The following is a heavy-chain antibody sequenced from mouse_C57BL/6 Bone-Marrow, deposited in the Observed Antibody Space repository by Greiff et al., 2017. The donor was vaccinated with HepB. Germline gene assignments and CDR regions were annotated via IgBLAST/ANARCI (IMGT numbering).Heavy chain of an antibody. CDR1: GFTFSSYA. CDR2: ISDGGSYT. V-gene: IGHV5-4*01. CDR3: ARDRFYYGSFYYAMDY. D-gene: IGHD1-1*01. Sequence: EVQLVESGGGLVKPGGSLKLSCAASGFTFSSYAMSWVRQTPEKRLEWVATISDGGSYTYYPDNVKGRFTISRDNAKNNLYLQMSHLKSEDTAMYYCARDRFYYGSFYYAMDYWGQGTSVTVSS. J-gene: IGHJ4*01.